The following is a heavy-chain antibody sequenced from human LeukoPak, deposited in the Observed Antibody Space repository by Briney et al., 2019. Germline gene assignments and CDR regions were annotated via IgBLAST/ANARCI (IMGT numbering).Heavy chain of an antibody. Sequence: GGSLRLSCATSGFPFSTYWMAWVRQAPGKGLDWVANIRKDGGAKFYAASVKGRFIISRDNAKNSLYLQMNNLRDEDTAVYYCASSHDSSGNDWGQGTLVTV. J-gene: IGHJ4*02. CDR1: GFPFSTYW. CDR3: ASSHDSSGND. V-gene: IGHV3-7*01. D-gene: IGHD3-22*01. CDR2: IRKDGGAK.